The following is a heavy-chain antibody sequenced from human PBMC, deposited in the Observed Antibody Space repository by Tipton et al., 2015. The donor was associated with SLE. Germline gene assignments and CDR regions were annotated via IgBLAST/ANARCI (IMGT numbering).Heavy chain of an antibody. CDR1: GGSISSYY. D-gene: IGHD4-17*01. Sequence: TLSLTCTVSGGSISSYYWSWIRQLPGKGLEWIGYIYYSGSTNYNPSLKSRVTISVDTSKNQFSLKLSSVTAADTAVYYCQGVHGDPRGYYYGMDVWGQGTTVTVSS. V-gene: IGHV4-59*12. J-gene: IGHJ6*02. CDR2: IYYSGST. CDR3: QGVHGDPRGYYYGMDV.